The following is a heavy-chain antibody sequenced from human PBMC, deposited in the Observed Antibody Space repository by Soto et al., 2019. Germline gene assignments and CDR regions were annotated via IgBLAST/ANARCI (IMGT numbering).Heavy chain of an antibody. CDR1: GGSISSGGYS. D-gene: IGHD2-15*01. CDR2: IYHSGST. CDR3: ARVGYCSGGRCYQPFDP. J-gene: IGHJ5*02. V-gene: IGHV4-30-2*01. Sequence: QLQLQESGSGLVKPSQTLSLTCAVSGGSISSGGYSWSWIRQPPGKGLEWIGYIYHSGSTYYNPSLKMRVRISVDRSKNQFSLKLSSVTAADTAFYYCARVGYCSGGRCYQPFDPWGQGTLVTVSS.